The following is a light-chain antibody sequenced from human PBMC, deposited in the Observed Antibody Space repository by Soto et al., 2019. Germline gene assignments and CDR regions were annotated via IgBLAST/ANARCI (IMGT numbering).Light chain of an antibody. CDR2: EVV. V-gene: IGLV2-8*01. J-gene: IGLJ1*01. CDR3: KSYAGSNTYV. CDR1: KNDIGVYDF. Sequence: QSALTQPPSASGSPGQSVTISCTGTKNDIGVYDFVSWYQHHPGKAPRLIIYEVVQRPSGVPDRFSGSKSGNTASLTVSGRQAAEEADYCCKSYAGSNTYVFGSGTKLTVL.